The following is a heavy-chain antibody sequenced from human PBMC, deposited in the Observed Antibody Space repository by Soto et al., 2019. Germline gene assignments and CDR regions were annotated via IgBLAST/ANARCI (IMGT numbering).Heavy chain of an antibody. CDR1: GGSISISTYD. V-gene: IGHV4-39*01. J-gene: IGHJ4*02. Sequence: PSETLDLACTFPGGSISISTYDWGWIRQPPGKGLEWIGSIHYSGSTYYNPSLKSRVTISVDTSKNQFSLKLSSVTAADTAVYYCARRRAFDYFDYWGQGTMVTVSS. CDR2: IHYSGST. CDR3: ARRRAFDYFDY.